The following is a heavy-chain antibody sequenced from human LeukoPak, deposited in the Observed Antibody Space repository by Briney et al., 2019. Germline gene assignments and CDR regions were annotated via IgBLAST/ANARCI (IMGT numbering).Heavy chain of an antibody. D-gene: IGHD3-22*01. CDR3: AKGSGYYDSSGSTLYYFDY. CDR1: GFTFSSYA. Sequence: QPGGPLRLSCAASGFTFSSYAMSWVRQAPGKGLEWVSAISGSGGNTYYADSVKGRFTISRDNSKNTLYLQMNSLRAEDTAVYYCAKGSGYYDSSGSTLYYFDYWGQGTLVTVSS. V-gene: IGHV3-23*01. CDR2: ISGSGGNT. J-gene: IGHJ4*02.